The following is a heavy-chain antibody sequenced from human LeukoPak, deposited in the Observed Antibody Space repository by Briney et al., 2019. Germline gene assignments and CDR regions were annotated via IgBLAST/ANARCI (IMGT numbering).Heavy chain of an antibody. V-gene: IGHV4-38-2*01. CDR2: IYHSGST. CDR1: GYSISSGYY. Sequence: SESLSLTCAVSGYSISSGYYWGWLRPPPGKGLEGIGSIYHSGSTYYNPSLKSRVTISVDTSKNQFSLKLSSVTAADTAVYYCARVPEPMYNWFDPWGQGTLVTVSS. D-gene: IGHD2-2*01. CDR3: ARVPEPMYNWFDP. J-gene: IGHJ5*02.